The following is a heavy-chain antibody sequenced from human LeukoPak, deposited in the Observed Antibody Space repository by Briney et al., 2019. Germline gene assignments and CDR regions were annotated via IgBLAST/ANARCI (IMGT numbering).Heavy chain of an antibody. J-gene: IGHJ4*02. CDR2: IYYSGST. CDR1: GGSISSYY. V-gene: IGHV4-59*08. Sequence: SETLSLTCTVSGGSISSYYWSWIRQPPGKGLEWIGYIYYSGSTNYNPSLKSRVTISVDTSKNQFSLKLSSVAAADTAMYYCARTLYDCSGGSCYLGYVYFDYWGQGTLVTVSS. CDR3: ARTLYDCSGGSCYLGYVYFDY. D-gene: IGHD2-15*01.